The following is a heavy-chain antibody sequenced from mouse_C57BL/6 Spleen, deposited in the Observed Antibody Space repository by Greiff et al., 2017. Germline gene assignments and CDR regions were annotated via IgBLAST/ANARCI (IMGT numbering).Heavy chain of an antibody. J-gene: IGHJ3*01. Sequence: QVQLQQSGAELARPGASVKLSCKASGYTFTSYGISWVKQRTGQGLEWIGEIHPRSGNTYYNEKFKGKATLTADKSSSTAYMELRSLTSEDSAVYFCARWGSNCVWFAYWGQGTLVTVSA. D-gene: IGHD2-5*01. CDR1: GYTFTSYG. CDR2: IHPRSGNT. CDR3: ARWGSNCVWFAY. V-gene: IGHV1-81*01.